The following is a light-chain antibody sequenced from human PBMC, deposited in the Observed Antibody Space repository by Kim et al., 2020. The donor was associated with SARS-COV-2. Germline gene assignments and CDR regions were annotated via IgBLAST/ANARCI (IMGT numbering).Light chain of an antibody. CDR1: QSVSSSY. CDR3: QQYGSSPPKIT. Sequence: GERATLSGRASQSVSSSYLAWYQQKPGQAPRLLIYGASSRATGIPDRFSGSGSGTDFTLTISRLEPEDFAVYYCQQYGSSPPKITFGPGTKVDIK. CDR2: GAS. V-gene: IGKV3-20*01. J-gene: IGKJ3*01.